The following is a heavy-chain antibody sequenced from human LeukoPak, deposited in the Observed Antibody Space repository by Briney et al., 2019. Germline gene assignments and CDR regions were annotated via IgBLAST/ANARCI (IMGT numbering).Heavy chain of an antibody. V-gene: IGHV4-61*02. CDR3: VTYAGGNFDH. J-gene: IGHJ4*02. D-gene: IGHD1-26*01. CDR1: GGSISSGTYY. Sequence: SETLSLTCTVSGGSISSGTYYWSWIRQPAGKGLEWIGRIYTSGSTNYNPSLKSRVTISVDTSKNQFSLKLSSVTAADTAVYYCVTYAGGNFDHWGQGTLVTVSS. CDR2: IYTSGST.